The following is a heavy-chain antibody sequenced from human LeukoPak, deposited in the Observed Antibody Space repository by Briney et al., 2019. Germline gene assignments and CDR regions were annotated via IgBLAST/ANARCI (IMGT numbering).Heavy chain of an antibody. V-gene: IGHV3-74*01. J-gene: IGHJ6*03. CDR3: SRGDIVVVQAAISYMDV. CDR1: GYTFSSYC. CDR2: INNDGSSR. D-gene: IGHD2-2*01. Sequence: GGSLRLLCGPWGYTFSSYCKHWVPQARGKAVVWVSRINNDGSSRSYADSVKGRLTIFRDNAKNSLYMQMKSLRAEDTAVYSCSRGDIVVVQAAISYMDVWGKGTTVTVSS.